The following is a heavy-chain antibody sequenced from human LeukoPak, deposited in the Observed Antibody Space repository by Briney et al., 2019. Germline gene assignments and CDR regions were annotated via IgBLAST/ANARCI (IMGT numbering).Heavy chain of an antibody. V-gene: IGHV4-39*07. CDR2: LYSSGST. J-gene: IGHJ4*02. Sequence: SETLSLTCTVSGGSISSSTYYWGWIRQPPGKGLEWIGSLYSSGSTYYNPSLKSRVTISVDTSKNQFSLKLSSVTAADTAVYYCARDRGYYDILTGPFDYWGQGTLVTVSS. CDR1: GGSISSSTYY. CDR3: ARDRGYYDILTGPFDY. D-gene: IGHD3-9*01.